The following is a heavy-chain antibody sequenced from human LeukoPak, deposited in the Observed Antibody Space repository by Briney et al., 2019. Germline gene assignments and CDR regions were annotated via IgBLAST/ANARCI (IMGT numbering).Heavy chain of an antibody. CDR3: ARDRRSGSYGGMFDY. D-gene: IGHD3-10*01. V-gene: IGHV3-48*01. J-gene: IGHJ4*02. Sequence: PEGSLRLSCAASGFTFSSYSMNWVRQAPGKGLEWVSYISSSSSTIYYADSVKGRFTISRDNAKNSLYLQMNSLRAEDTAVYYCARDRRSGSYGGMFDYWGQGTLVTVSS. CDR2: ISSSSSTI. CDR1: GFTFSSYS.